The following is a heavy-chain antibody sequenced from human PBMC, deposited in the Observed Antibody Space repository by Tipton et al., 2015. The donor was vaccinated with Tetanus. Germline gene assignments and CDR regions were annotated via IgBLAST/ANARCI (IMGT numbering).Heavy chain of an antibody. D-gene: IGHD1-26*01. CDR1: GYSISSGYY. V-gene: IGHV4-38-2*01. Sequence: TLSLTCAVSGYSISSGYYWGWIRQPPGKGLEWIGTIYHSGNTYYKPSLKSRVTISVDTSKNHFSLKLTSVTAADTAVYYCARIRTTVGYFDFWGQGTLVTVTS. CDR2: IYHSGNT. CDR3: ARIRTTVGYFDF. J-gene: IGHJ4*02.